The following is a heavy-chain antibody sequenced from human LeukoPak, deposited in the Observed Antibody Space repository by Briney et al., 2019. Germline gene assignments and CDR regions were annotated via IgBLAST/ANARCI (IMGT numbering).Heavy chain of an antibody. CDR3: AREFSRTWPFDY. V-gene: IGHV1-2*02. CDR2: INPNTGGT. Sequence: VASVKVSCKASGYIFTGFYMHWGRQAPGQGPEWMGWINPNTGGTTYARKFQGRVTMTRDTSITTAYMELSRLTSDDTAVYYCAREFSRTWPFDYWGQGTLVTVSS. D-gene: IGHD6-13*01. CDR1: GYIFTGFY. J-gene: IGHJ4*02.